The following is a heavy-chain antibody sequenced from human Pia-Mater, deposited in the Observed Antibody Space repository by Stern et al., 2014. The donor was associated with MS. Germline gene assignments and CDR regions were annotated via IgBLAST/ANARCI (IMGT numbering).Heavy chain of an antibody. CDR2: IYPRAST. CDR1: GASISSGNW. CDR3: ARDPFLEWLDD. V-gene: IGHV4-4*02. J-gene: IGHJ6*02. D-gene: IGHD3-3*02. Sequence: QVQLVESGPGLVKPSGTLSLTCAVSGASISSGNWWTWVRQPPGKGLEWIGEIYPRASTNYNPSFKSRVYMSLDQSKNQISLKLRSVTAADTAVYYCARDPFLEWLDDWGQGTTVTVSS.